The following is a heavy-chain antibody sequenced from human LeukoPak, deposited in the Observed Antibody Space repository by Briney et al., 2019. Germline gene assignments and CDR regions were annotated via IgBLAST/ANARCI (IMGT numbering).Heavy chain of an antibody. D-gene: IGHD3-10*01. V-gene: IGHV3-53*01. Sequence: GGSLRLSCAASGFTVSSNYMSWVRQAPGKGLEWVSVTYSGGSTYYADSVKGRFTISRDNSKNTLYLQMNSLRAEDTAVYYCAREQFAHYYYYGMDVWGQGTTVTVSS. J-gene: IGHJ6*02. CDR1: GFTVSSNY. CDR3: AREQFAHYYYYGMDV. CDR2: TYSGGST.